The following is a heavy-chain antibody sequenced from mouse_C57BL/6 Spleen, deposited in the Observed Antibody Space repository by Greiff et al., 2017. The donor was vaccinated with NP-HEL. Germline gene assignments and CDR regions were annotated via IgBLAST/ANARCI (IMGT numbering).Heavy chain of an antibody. J-gene: IGHJ4*01. V-gene: IGHV1-76*01. D-gene: IGHD2-3*01. Sequence: QVQLKESGAELVRPGASVKLSCKASGYTFTDYYINWVKQRPGQGLEWIARIYPGSGNTYYNEKFKGKATLTAEKSSSTAYMQLSSLTSEDSAVYFCAREGVYDGYYDYAMDYWGQGTSVTVSS. CDR3: AREGVYDGYYDYAMDY. CDR1: GYTFTDYY. CDR2: IYPGSGNT.